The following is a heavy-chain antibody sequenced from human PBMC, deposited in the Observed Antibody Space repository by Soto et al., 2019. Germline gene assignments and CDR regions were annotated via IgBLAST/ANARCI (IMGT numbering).Heavy chain of an antibody. CDR3: ASDYLYYGSGKGWFDP. CDR1: GFTFSSYW. J-gene: IGHJ5*02. CDR2: INSDGSST. D-gene: IGHD3-10*01. Sequence: EVQLVESGGGLVQPGGSLRLSCAASGFTFSSYWMHWVRQAPGKGLVWVSRINSDGSSTSYEDYVKGRFTISRDNAKNTLYLQMNSLRDEDTAVYYCASDYLYYGSGKGWFDPWCQGTLVTVSS. V-gene: IGHV3-74*01.